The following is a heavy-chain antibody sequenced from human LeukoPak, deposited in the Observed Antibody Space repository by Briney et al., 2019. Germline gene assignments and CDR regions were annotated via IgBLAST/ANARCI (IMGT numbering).Heavy chain of an antibody. Sequence: SCKASGYTFTGYYMHWVRQAPGKGLEWVAFIRYDGSNKYYADSVKGRFTISRDNSKNTLYLQMNSLRSDDTAVYYCAGGYFDWLLDYWGQGTLVTVSS. CDR3: AGGYFDWLLDY. J-gene: IGHJ4*02. D-gene: IGHD3-9*01. CDR1: GYTFTGYY. CDR2: IRYDGSNK. V-gene: IGHV3-30*02.